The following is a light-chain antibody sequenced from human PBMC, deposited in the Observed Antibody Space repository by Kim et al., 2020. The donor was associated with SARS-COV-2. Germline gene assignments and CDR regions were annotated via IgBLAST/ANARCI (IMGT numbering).Light chain of an antibody. CDR1: KLGDKY. V-gene: IGLV3-1*01. CDR2: QDI. Sequence: SYELTQPPSVSVSPGQTAIITCSGDKLGDKYACWYQQRPGQSPLLVIYQDIKRPSGIPERFSGSNSGNTATLTISGTQTVDEADYYCQAWDSSTVVFGGGTQLTVL. CDR3: QAWDSSTVV. J-gene: IGLJ2*01.